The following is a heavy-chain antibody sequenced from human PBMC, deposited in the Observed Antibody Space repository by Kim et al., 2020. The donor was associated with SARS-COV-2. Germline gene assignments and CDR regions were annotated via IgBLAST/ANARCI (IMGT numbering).Heavy chain of an antibody. Sequence: GGSLRLSCAASGFTFSSYAMHWVRQAPGKGLEWVAVISYDGSNKYYADSVKGRFTISRDNSKNTLYLQMNSLRAEDTAVYYCARGGIFGVVTILFDYWG. CDR1: GFTFSSYA. D-gene: IGHD3-3*01. V-gene: IGHV3-30*04. J-gene: IGHJ4*01. CDR3: ARGGIFGVVTILFDY. CDR2: ISYDGSNK.